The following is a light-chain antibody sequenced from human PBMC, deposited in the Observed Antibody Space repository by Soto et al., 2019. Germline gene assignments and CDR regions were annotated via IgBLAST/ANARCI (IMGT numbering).Light chain of an antibody. CDR1: SSDVGAYNY. V-gene: IGLV2-14*03. Sequence: QSALTQPASVSGSPGQSITISCTGTSSDVGAYNYVSWYQQHPGKAPKLTIYDVSNRPSGISNRFSGSKSGNTASLTISGLQAEDEADYYCCSYTSSSPYVFGTGTKLTVL. CDR3: CSYTSSSPYV. J-gene: IGLJ1*01. CDR2: DVS.